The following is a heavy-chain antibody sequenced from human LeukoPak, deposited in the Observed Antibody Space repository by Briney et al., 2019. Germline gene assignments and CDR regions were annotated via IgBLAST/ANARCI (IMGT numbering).Heavy chain of an antibody. CDR3: ARQDGSALYYFDY. J-gene: IGHJ4*02. Sequence: GESLQISCQGSGYSFINYWIAWVRQMPGKGLEWMGIIYPGDSDTRYSPSLQGQVTISADKSTSTAYLQWSSLKASDSAMYYCARQDGSALYYFDYWGQGTQVTVSS. CDR2: IYPGDSDT. CDR1: GYSFINYW. D-gene: IGHD6-19*01. V-gene: IGHV5-51*01.